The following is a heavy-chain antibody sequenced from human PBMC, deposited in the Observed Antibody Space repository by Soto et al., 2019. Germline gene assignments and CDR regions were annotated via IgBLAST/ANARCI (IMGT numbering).Heavy chain of an antibody. CDR1: GYTLTELS. J-gene: IGHJ6*02. Sequence: ASVKVSCKVSGYTLTELSMHWVRQAPGKGLEWMGGFDPEDGETIYAQKFQGRVNMTEDTSTDTAYMELSSLRSEDTAVYYCETDLVHGGYVPFGIYYYYGMDVWGQGTTVTVSS. D-gene: IGHD5-12*01. CDR2: FDPEDGET. V-gene: IGHV1-24*01. CDR3: ETDLVHGGYVPFGIYYYYGMDV.